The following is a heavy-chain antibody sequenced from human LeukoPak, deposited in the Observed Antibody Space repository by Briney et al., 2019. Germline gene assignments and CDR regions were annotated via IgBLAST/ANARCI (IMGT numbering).Heavy chain of an antibody. J-gene: IGHJ3*02. CDR3: ARLDWETNAFDI. D-gene: IGHD3-9*01. CDR1: SGSISSRNYC. V-gene: IGHV4-39*01. Sequence: SETLSLTCTVSSGSISSRNYCWGWIRQPPGKGLEWIGNMYYSGSTYYNPSLKSRVTMSVDTSKNQFSLKLSSMTAADTAVYYCARLDWETNAFDIWGQGTMVTVSS. CDR2: MYYSGST.